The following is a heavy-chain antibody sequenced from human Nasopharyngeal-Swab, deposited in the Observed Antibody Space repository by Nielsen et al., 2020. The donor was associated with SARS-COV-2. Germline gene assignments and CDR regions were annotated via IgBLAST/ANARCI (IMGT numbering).Heavy chain of an antibody. D-gene: IGHD3-9*01. V-gene: IGHV3-11*01. CDR2: ISSSGSTI. CDR3: AKVSHILTGYYPSDY. J-gene: IGHJ4*02. Sequence: LSLTCAASGFTFSDYYMSWIRQAPGKGLEWVSYISSSGSTIYYADSVKGRFTISRDNAKNSLYLQMNSLRAEDTAVYYCAKVSHILTGYYPSDYWGQGTLVTVSS. CDR1: GFTFSDYY.